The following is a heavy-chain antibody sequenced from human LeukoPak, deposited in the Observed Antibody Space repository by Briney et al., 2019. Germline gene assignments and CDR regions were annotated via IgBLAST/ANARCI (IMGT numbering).Heavy chain of an antibody. Sequence: SETLSLTCTVSGGSISSSSYYWGWIRQPPGKGLQWIGSGYYSGSTYYNPSLKSRVTISVDTSNNQFSLQLSLVTAANTAFYYCASDSSVAARPYWFDPWGQGTLVTVSS. V-gene: IGHV4-39*01. CDR3: ASDSSVAARPYWFDP. D-gene: IGHD6-6*01. CDR1: GGSISSSSYY. J-gene: IGHJ5*02. CDR2: GYYSGST.